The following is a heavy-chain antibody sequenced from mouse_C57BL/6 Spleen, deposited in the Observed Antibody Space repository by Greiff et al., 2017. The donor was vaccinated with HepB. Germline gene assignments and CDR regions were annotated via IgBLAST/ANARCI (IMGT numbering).Heavy chain of an antibody. V-gene: IGHV5-9-1*02. D-gene: IGHD2-4*01. CDR2: ISSGGDYI. CDR3: TRGYYDYDDGYYFDY. J-gene: IGHJ2*01. Sequence: EVMLVESGEGLVKPGGSLKLSCAASGFTFSSYAMSWVRQTPEKRLEWVAYISSGGDYIYYADTVKGRFTISRDNARNTLYLQMSSLKSEDTAMYYCTRGYYDYDDGYYFDYWGQGTTLTVSS. CDR1: GFTFSSYA.